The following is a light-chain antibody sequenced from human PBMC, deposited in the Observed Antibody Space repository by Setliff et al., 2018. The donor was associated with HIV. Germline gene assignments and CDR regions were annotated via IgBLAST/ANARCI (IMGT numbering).Light chain of an antibody. CDR1: SSDVGSYKL. J-gene: IGLJ1*01. Sequence: QSVLTQPASVSGSPGQSITISCTGTSSDVGSYKLVSWYQQHPGKAPKVMIYEVTKRPSGVSNRFSGSKSANTAPLTISGLQAEDEADYYCCSYAGSGTLYGFGTGTKGTVL. CDR3: CSYAGSGTLYG. CDR2: EVT. V-gene: IGLV2-23*02.